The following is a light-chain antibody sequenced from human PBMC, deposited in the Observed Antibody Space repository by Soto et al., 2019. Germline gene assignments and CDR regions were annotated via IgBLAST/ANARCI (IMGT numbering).Light chain of an antibody. CDR1: QNIGIN. V-gene: IGKV3-15*01. J-gene: IGKJ1*01. CDR3: LQYNSRPRT. Sequence: EILMTQSPAALSVAQGERATLSCRASQNIGINFAWYQQKPGQAPSLLIFGAVPRATGVPDRFSGSGSGTEFTLTISSLQSEDYAVYYCLQYNSRPRTFGQGTKVDI. CDR2: GAV.